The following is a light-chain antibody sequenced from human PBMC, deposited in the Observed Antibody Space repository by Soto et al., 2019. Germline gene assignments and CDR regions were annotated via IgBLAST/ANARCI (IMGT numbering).Light chain of an antibody. Sequence: QSVLTQPPSASGTPGQRVTISCSGSSSNIGSNTVNWYQQLPGTAPKLLIYSNNQRPSGVPDRFSGSKSGTSASLAISGLQSEDEADYYCAAWDDSLNAHNYVFGTGTKLTVL. CDR2: SNN. J-gene: IGLJ1*01. CDR3: AAWDDSLNAHNYV. CDR1: SSNIGSNT. V-gene: IGLV1-44*01.